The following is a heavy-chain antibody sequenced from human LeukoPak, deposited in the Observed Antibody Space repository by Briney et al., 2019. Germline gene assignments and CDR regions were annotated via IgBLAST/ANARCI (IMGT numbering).Heavy chain of an antibody. D-gene: IGHD6-19*01. CDR1: GGSIRSTSYY. J-gene: IGHJ5*02. CDR2: VHYSGST. Sequence: PSETLPLTCTVSGGSIRSTSYYWGWIRQPPGKGLEWLGSVHYSGSTYDNPSLESRVTISVDTSKNQFSLKLISVAAADTAVYYCARRSTVAGRGRFDPWGQGTLVTVSS. V-gene: IGHV4-39*01. CDR3: ARRSTVAGRGRFDP.